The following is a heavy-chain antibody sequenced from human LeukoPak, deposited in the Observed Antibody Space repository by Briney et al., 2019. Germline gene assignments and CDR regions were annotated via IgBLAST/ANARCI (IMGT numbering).Heavy chain of an antibody. D-gene: IGHD5-24*01. Sequence: SVKVSCKASGGTFSSYAISWVRQAPGQGLEWMGGIIPIFGTANYAQKFQGRVTITTDESTSTAYMELSSLRSEDTAVYYCARSVSRDGYNNFDYWGQGTLVTISS. CDR1: GGTFSSYA. CDR3: ARSVSRDGYNNFDY. J-gene: IGHJ4*02. V-gene: IGHV1-69*05. CDR2: IIPIFGTA.